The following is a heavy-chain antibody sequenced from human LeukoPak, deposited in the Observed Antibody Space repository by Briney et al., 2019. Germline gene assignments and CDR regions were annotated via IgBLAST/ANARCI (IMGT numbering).Heavy chain of an antibody. CDR2: IYYSGST. CDR3: ARAGGYCSSTSCSELGAFDI. CDR1: GGSISSYY. Sequence: SETLSLTCTVSGGSISSYYWSWIRQPPGKGLEWIGYIYYSGSTNYNPSLKSRVTISVDTSKNQFSLKLSSVTAADTAVYYCARAGGYCSSTSCSELGAFDIWGQGTMVTVSS. V-gene: IGHV4-59*01. J-gene: IGHJ3*02. D-gene: IGHD2-2*01.